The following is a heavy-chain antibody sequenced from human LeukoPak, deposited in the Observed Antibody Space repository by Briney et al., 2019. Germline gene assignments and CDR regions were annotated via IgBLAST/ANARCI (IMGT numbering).Heavy chain of an antibody. J-gene: IGHJ4*02. V-gene: IGHV1-18*01. CDR1: GNTFTSYG. CDR3: ARDGRYYYDSSRFYFQY. CDR2: ISGEKGNT. Sequence: ASVKVSCKASGNTFTSYGISWVRQAAGQGREWMGWISGEKGNTKYARKLAGRVTMSTDTSTRTAYTEMRSVRSERPAVTVRARDGRYYYDSSRFYFQYWGQGTLVSVSS. D-gene: IGHD3-22*01.